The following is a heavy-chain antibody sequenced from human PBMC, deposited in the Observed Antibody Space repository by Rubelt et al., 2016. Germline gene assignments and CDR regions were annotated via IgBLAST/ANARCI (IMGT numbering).Heavy chain of an antibody. V-gene: IGHV4-39*07. CDR3: ASAEYDFWSGSDRNWFDP. CDR1: GGSISSSSYY. D-gene: IGHD3-3*01. J-gene: IGHJ5*02. Sequence: QLQLQESGPGLVKPSETLSLTCPVSGGSISSSSYYWGWIRQPPGKGLEWMGSIYHSGSTYYNRSLKSRGTISVDASKNQFSRKLSPVTAADTAVYYCASAEYDFWSGSDRNWFDPWGQGTLVTVSS. CDR2: IYHSGST.